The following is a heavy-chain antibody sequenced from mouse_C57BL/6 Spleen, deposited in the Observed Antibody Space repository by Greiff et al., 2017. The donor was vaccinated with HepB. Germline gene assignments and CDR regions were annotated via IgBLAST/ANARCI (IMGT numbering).Heavy chain of an antibody. V-gene: IGHV1-69*01. CDR3: ARRGTMTQYYAMDY. D-gene: IGHD2-4*01. Sequence: QVQLQQPGAELVMPGASVKLSCKASGYTFTSYWMHWVKQGPGQGLEWIGEIDPSDSYTNYNQKFKGQSTLTVDKSSSTAYMQLSSLTSEDSAVYYCARRGTMTQYYAMDYWGQGTSVTVSS. CDR1: GYTFTSYW. CDR2: IDPSDSYT. J-gene: IGHJ4*01.